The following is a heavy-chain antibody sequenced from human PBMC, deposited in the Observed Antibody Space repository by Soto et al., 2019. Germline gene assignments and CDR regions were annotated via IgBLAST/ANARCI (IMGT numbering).Heavy chain of an antibody. CDR1: GYTFTAYD. V-gene: IGHV1-2*04. CDR2: INPNNGRA. J-gene: IGHJ6*02. D-gene: IGHD2-15*01. CDR3: ARGISGSSYYFGRTERFYFYGLDV. Sequence: QAQLMQSGAEVKKPGASVKVSCKTSGYTFTAYDMHWVRQAPGQGLEWMGWINPNNGRATYAQKLQDWVTMTRDTSITTAYMELSRLKSDDTAIYYCARGISGSSYYFGRTERFYFYGLDVWGQGTTVTVSS.